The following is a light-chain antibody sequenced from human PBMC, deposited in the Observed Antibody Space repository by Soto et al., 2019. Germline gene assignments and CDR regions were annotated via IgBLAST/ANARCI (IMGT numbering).Light chain of an antibody. CDR1: QSVRSSY. J-gene: IGKJ5*01. Sequence: EIVLTQSPGTLSLSPGERATLSCRASQSVRSSYLAWYQQKPGQAPRLLIYGASSRATGIPDRFSGSGSGTEFTLTISRLEPEDFAVYSCQQYGSSPITFGQGTRLEIK. CDR3: QQYGSSPIT. CDR2: GAS. V-gene: IGKV3-20*01.